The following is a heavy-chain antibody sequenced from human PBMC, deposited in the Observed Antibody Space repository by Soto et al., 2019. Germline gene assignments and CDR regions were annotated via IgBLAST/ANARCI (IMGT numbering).Heavy chain of an antibody. CDR1: GYTFTSYY. CDR3: ARGISSGGRLVYYYYGMDV. J-gene: IGHJ6*02. Sequence: ASVKVSCKASGYTFTSYYMHWVRQAPGQGLEWMGIINPSGGSTSYAQKFQGRVTMTRDTSTSTVYMELSSLRSEDTAVYYCARGISSGGRLVYYYYGMDVWGQGTTVTVSS. CDR2: INPSGGST. V-gene: IGHV1-46*01. D-gene: IGHD6-19*01.